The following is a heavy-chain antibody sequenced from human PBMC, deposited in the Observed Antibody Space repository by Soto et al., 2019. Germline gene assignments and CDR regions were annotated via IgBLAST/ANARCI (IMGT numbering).Heavy chain of an antibody. D-gene: IGHD6-6*01. J-gene: IGHJ6*02. CDR3: AREVRQLVRRDYYYGMDV. Sequence: ASVKVSCKASGYSFTNNDVSWVRQATGQGLEWMGWMNPGSGDTGYAQKFQGRVTMTRDISIATAYMELSSLRSDDTAVYYCAREVRQLVRRDYYYGMDVWGQGTTVTVSS. CDR2: MNPGSGDT. V-gene: IGHV1-8*01. CDR1: GYSFTNND.